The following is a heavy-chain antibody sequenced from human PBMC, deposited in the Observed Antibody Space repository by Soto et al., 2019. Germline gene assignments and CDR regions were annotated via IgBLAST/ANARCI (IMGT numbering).Heavy chain of an antibody. V-gene: IGHV3-33*01. J-gene: IGHJ4*02. CDR3: ARGHMVSAPIDC. CDR1: GFTFNSYD. CDR2: IRYDGSYK. Sequence: QVQLVESGGDVVQPGRSLRLSCAAAGFTFNSYDMHWVRQAPGKGLEWVAVIRYDGSYKYYEQSVKGRFTISGDNSKNTLYLQMNSLRAEDTAVYYCARGHMVSAPIDCWGQGVLVTVSS. D-gene: IGHD2-8*01.